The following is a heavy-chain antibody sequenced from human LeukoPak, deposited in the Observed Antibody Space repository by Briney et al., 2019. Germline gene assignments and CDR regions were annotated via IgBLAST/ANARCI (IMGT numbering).Heavy chain of an antibody. CDR3: AKAPGYYYSYYIDV. Sequence: GGSLRLSCAASGFTFDDYAMHWVRQAPGKGLEWVSLISGDGNTYYADSVKGRFTISRDNSKNSLFLQMNSLRTEDTALYYCAKAPGYYYSYYIDVWGKGTTVTVSS. J-gene: IGHJ6*03. CDR2: ISGDGNT. V-gene: IGHV3-43*02. CDR1: GFTFDDYA.